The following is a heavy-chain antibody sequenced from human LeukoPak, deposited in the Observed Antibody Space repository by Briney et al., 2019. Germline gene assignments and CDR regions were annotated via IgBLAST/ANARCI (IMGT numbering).Heavy chain of an antibody. V-gene: IGHV3-7*01. CDR2: IKQDGSEK. CDR1: GFTFGSYW. Sequence: GGSLRLSCAASGFTFGSYWMSWVRQAPGKGLEWVANIKQDGSEKFYVDSVKGRFTISRDNAKNSLYPQMNSLRAEDTAVYYCARDAGYCSGGSCYPGQFDYWGQGTLVTVSS. J-gene: IGHJ4*02. CDR3: ARDAGYCSGGSCYPGQFDY. D-gene: IGHD2-15*01.